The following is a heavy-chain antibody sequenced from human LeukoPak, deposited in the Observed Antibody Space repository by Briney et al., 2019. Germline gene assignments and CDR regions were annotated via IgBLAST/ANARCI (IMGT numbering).Heavy chain of an antibody. CDR2: LKSKADAGTT. V-gene: IGHV3-15*07. D-gene: IGHD5-12*01. J-gene: IGHJ4*02. CDR1: GFAFTNAW. Sequence: PGGSLRLSCAASGFAFTNAWMNWVRQAPGKGLEWVGRLKSKADAGTTDYAAPVKGRFTISRDDSKNMLYLQMNSLKTEDTAVYYCTTAHATPYYWGQGTLVTVSS. CDR3: TTAHATPYY.